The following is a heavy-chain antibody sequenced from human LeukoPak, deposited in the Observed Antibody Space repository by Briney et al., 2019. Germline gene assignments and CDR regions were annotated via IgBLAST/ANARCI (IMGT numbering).Heavy chain of an antibody. D-gene: IGHD4-17*01. Sequence: PGGSLRLSCAASGFTFDDYGMSWVRQAPGKGLEWVSGINWNGGSTGYADSVKGRFTISTDNAKNSLYLQMNSLRAEDTAVYYCARRDHGDYGEEYWGQGTLVTVSS. CDR1: GFTFDDYG. V-gene: IGHV3-20*04. CDR2: INWNGGST. J-gene: IGHJ4*02. CDR3: ARRDHGDYGEEY.